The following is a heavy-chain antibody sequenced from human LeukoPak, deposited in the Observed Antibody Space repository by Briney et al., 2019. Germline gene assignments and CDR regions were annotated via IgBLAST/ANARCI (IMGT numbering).Heavy chain of an antibody. CDR3: TREYYYGSGSYYNGY. CDR1: GFTFRSYW. J-gene: IGHJ4*02. V-gene: IGHV3-7*04. CDR2: IKQDGNEK. D-gene: IGHD3-10*01. Sequence: HPGGSLRLSCAASGFTFRSYWMSWVRQAPGKGLEWVANIKQDGNEKYYVDSVKGRFTISRDNAKNSLYLQMNSLRAEDTAVYYCTREYYYGSGSYYNGYWGQGTLVTVSS.